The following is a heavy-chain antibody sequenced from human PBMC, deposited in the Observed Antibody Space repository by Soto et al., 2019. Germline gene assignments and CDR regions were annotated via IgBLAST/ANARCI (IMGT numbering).Heavy chain of an antibody. V-gene: IGHV4-59*06. J-gene: IGHJ6*02. D-gene: IGHD6-13*01. CDR2: IYYSGST. Sequence: SETLSLTCTVSGGSISSYYWSWIRQHPGKGLEWIGYIYYSGSTYYNPSLKSRVTISVDTSKNQFSLKLSSVTAADTAVYYCARDLQYSRLFYGMDVWGQGTTVTVSS. CDR1: GGSISSYY. CDR3: ARDLQYSRLFYGMDV.